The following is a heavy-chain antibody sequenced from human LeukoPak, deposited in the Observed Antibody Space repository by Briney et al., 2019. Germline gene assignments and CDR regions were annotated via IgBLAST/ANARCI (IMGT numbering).Heavy chain of an antibody. CDR2: ISGSGGST. D-gene: IGHD6-19*01. V-gene: IGHV3-23*01. J-gene: IGHJ4*02. Sequence: PGGSLRLSCGASGFTFSSYAMSWVRQAPGKGLEWVSDISGSGGSTHYADSVKGRFTISRDNSKNTLFLQMNSLRTEDTAVYYCAKDQGTIAVAGFDYWGQGTLATVSS. CDR3: AKDQGTIAVAGFDY. CDR1: GFTFSSYA.